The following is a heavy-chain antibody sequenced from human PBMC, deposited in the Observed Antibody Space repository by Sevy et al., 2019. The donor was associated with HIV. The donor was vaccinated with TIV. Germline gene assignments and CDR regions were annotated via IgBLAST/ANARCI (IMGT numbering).Heavy chain of an antibody. J-gene: IGHJ4*02. D-gene: IGHD6-19*01. Sequence: GGSLRLSCAISGFTVNDKYIIWVRQAPGKGLEWVSVIFSSGSTYYADSAKGRFTISRDNSKNTVDLQMNSVRAEDTAVYYWVSFFLSYRSGWSYFDYWGQGTLVTVSS. CDR1: GFTVNDKY. V-gene: IGHV3-66*02. CDR2: IFSSGST. CDR3: VSFFLSYRSGWSYFDY.